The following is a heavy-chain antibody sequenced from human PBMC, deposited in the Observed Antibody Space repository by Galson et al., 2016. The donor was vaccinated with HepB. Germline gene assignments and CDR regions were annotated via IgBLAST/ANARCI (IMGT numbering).Heavy chain of an antibody. D-gene: IGHD1-1*01. CDR2: ISNSGRTI. Sequence: SLRLSCAASGFTFSDYYMSWIRQAPGKGLEWVSYISNSGRTIYYADSVKGRFTVSRDNANNSLYLQMNSLRGDDTAVYFCARGLEYADYWGQGSLVTVSS. CDR3: ARGLEYADY. V-gene: IGHV3-11*04. J-gene: IGHJ4*02. CDR1: GFTFSDYY.